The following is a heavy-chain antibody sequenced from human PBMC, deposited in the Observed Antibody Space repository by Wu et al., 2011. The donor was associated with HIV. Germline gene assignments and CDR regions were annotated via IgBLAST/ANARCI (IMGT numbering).Heavy chain of an antibody. V-gene: IGHV1-2*02. Sequence: QVQLVQSGAEVKKPGASVKVSCKASGYTFTGYYMHWVRQAPGQGLEWMGWINPNSGGTNYAQKFQGRVTMTRDTSISTAYMELSRLRSDDTAVYYCARGPPMVRGVIVYFDYWGQGTLVTVSS. D-gene: IGHD3-10*01. CDR3: ARGPPMVRGVIVYFDY. CDR2: INPNSGGT. J-gene: IGHJ4*02. CDR1: GYTFTGYY.